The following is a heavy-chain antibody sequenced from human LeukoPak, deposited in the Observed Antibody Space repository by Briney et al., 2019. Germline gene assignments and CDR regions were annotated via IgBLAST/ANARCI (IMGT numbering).Heavy chain of an antibody. D-gene: IGHD3-16*01. CDR1: GFTFSSYA. CDR3: AIGGGLLWMGEFPRFFDS. CDR2: ISGGGGST. J-gene: IGHJ4*02. Sequence: GGSLRRSCAASGFTFSSYAMSWVRQAPGKGLEWISTISGGGGSTWYTDSVKGRFTISRDSSKNTLYLQMNSLRADDTAVYYCAIGGGLLWMGEFPRFFDSWGQGTLVTVSS. V-gene: IGHV3-23*01.